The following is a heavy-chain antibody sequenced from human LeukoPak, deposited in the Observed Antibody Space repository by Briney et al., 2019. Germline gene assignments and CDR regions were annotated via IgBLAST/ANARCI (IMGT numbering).Heavy chain of an antibody. Sequence: PGGSLRLSCAASGFTFDDYAMHWVRQAPGKGLEWVSGISWNSGRIGYADSVKGRFTISRDNAKNSLYLQMNSLRAEDTALYYCAKGDYYDSSGYYTYWGQGTLVTVSS. CDR1: GFTFDDYA. V-gene: IGHV3-9*01. D-gene: IGHD3-22*01. CDR3: AKGDYYDSSGYYTY. J-gene: IGHJ4*02. CDR2: ISWNSGRI.